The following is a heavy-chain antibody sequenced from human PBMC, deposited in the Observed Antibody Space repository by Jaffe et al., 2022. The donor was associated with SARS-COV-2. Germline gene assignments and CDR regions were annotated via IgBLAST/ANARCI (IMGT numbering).Heavy chain of an antibody. CDR2: IWHDGSLK. CDR3: VREGEVTGLGGFDY. CDR1: GFTFGGYG. D-gene: IGHD2-21*02. Sequence: QVQLVESGGGLVQPGRSLRLSCTASGFTFGGYGMHWVRQAPGKGLEWVALIWHDGSLKEYADSVKGRFTISRDNSENTLFLQMNSLGVEDTALYYCVREGEVTGLGGFDYWGQGTLVTVSS. J-gene: IGHJ4*02. V-gene: IGHV3-33*01.